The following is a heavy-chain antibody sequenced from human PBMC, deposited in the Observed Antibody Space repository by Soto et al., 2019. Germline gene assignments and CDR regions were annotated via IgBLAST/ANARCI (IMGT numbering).Heavy chain of an antibody. CDR3: ARGRSPLAYYFDY. J-gene: IGHJ4*02. CDR1: GFTFSSYW. CDR2: IKQDGSEK. V-gene: IGHV3-7*05. Sequence: EVQLVESGGGLVQPGGSLRLSCAASGFTFSSYWMSWVRQAPGTGLEWVANIKQDGSEKYYVDSVKGRFTISRDNAKNSLYLQMNSLRAEDTAVYYCARGRSPLAYYFDYWGQGTLVTVSS.